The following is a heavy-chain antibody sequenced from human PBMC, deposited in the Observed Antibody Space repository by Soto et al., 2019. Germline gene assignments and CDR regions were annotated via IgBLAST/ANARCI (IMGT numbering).Heavy chain of an antibody. V-gene: IGHV3-30*18. Sequence: QVQLVESGGGVVQPGRSLRLSCAASGFTFSSYGMHWVRQAPGKGLEWVAVISYDGSNKYYADSVKGRFTISRDNSKNTLYLQMNSLRAEDTAVYYCAKDYRIFIHYYGMDVW. CDR2: ISYDGSNK. CDR1: GFTFSSYG. CDR3: AKDYRIFIHYYGMDV. J-gene: IGHJ6*01. D-gene: IGHD3-3*01.